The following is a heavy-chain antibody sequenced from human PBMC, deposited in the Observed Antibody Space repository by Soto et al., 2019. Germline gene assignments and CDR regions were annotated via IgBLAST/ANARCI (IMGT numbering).Heavy chain of an antibody. D-gene: IGHD2-8*02. CDR2: IYYSGST. CDR3: ARDKITGLFDY. J-gene: IGHJ4*02. CDR1: GDSISSGDYY. Sequence: PSETLSLTCTVSGDSISSGDYYWSWIRQPPGKGLEWIGSIYYSGSTYYNPPLKSRVTISVDTSKDQFSLKLSSVTAADTAVYYCARDKITGLFDYWGQGTLVTVSS. V-gene: IGHV4-39*07.